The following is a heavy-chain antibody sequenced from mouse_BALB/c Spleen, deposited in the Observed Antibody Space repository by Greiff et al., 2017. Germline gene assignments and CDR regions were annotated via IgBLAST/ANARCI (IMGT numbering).Heavy chain of an antibody. J-gene: IGHJ4*01. CDR2: IHPSDSET. CDR3: ARGPYAMDY. Sequence: VQLQQSGAELMKPGASVKISCKATGYTFSSYWIEWVKQRPGQGLEWIGMIHPSDSETRLNQKFKDKATLTVDKSSSTAYMQLSSPTSEDSAVYYCARGPYAMDYWGQGTSVTVSS. CDR1: GYTFSSYW. V-gene: IGHV1S126*01.